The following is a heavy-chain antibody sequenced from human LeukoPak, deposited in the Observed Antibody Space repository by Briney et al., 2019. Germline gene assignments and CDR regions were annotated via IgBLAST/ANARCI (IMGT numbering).Heavy chain of an antibody. CDR1: GFTFSSYW. D-gene: IGHD5-12*01. Sequence: AGGCLRLSCAASGFTFSSYWMHWVRQAPGKGLLWVSRINTDGSSTYYADSVKGRFTISRDNAKNTLYLQMNSLRAEDTAVYYCARGPSGYHNTGGQGTLVTVSS. V-gene: IGHV3-74*01. CDR3: ARGPSGYHNT. CDR2: INTDGSST. J-gene: IGHJ4*02.